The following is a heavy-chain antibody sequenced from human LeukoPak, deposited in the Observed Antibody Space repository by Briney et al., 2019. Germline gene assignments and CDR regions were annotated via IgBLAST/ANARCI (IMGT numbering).Heavy chain of an antibody. CDR3: ARTDIVATDTFDY. CDR1: GGSFSGYY. CDR2: INHSGST. Sequence: SETLSLTCAVYGGSFSGYYWSWIRQPPGKGLEWIGEINHSGSTNYNPSLKSRVTISVDTSKNQFSLKLSSVTAADTALYYCARTDIVATDTFDYWGQGTLVTVSS. J-gene: IGHJ4*02. D-gene: IGHD5-12*01. V-gene: IGHV4-34*01.